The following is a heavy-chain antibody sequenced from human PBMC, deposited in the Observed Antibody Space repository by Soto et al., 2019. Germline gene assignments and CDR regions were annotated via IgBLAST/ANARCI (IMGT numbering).Heavy chain of an antibody. J-gene: IGHJ6*02. D-gene: IGHD3-9*01. Sequence: PSETLSLTCAVYGGSFSDFYWTWIRQLPGKGLEWIGEINHSGSTNYNPSLKSRVTISVDTSKNQFSLKLSSVTAADAAVYYCARPLSILRYFDCLPRMVDYGMDVWGQGTTVT. CDR3: ARPLSILRYFDCLPRMVDYGMDV. V-gene: IGHV4-34*01. CDR1: GGSFSDFY. CDR2: INHSGST.